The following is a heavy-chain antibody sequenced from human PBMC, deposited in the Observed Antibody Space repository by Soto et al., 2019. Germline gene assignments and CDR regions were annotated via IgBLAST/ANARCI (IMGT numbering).Heavy chain of an antibody. Sequence: QVQLLQSGGEVKEPGASVKVSCKTSGYTFTSYAISWVRQAPGQGLEWLGWVSPYNGYTSYAQRFQSRLTMPTDTSTMPAYMDLRSLTSDDTAVYYCERHRRGENQQPVFDPWGQGTLVTVSS. CDR2: VSPYNGYT. CDR1: GYTFTSYA. CDR3: ERHRRGENQQPVFDP. J-gene: IGHJ5*02. V-gene: IGHV1-18*01. D-gene: IGHD6-6*01.